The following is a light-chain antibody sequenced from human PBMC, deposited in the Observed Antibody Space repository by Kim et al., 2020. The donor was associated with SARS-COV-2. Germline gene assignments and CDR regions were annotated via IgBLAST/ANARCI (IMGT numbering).Light chain of an antibody. Sequence: QPVLTQSPSASASLGASVKLTCTLSRGHSRNAIAWNQQQPERGPRYLMKLNSDGSHTKGDGIPDRFSGSISGAERYLTISSLQSEAEADYYFQTWDTGIHVFGGGTQLTVL. J-gene: IGLJ3*02. CDR3: QTWDTGIHV. CDR2: LNSDGSH. V-gene: IGLV4-69*01. CDR1: RGHSRNA.